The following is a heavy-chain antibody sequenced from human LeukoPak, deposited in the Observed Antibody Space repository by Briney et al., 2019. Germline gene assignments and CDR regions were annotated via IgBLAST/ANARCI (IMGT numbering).Heavy chain of an antibody. CDR1: GGSISSYY. D-gene: IGHD3-10*01. CDR3: ARGVTMVRGATGYYYYMDV. Sequence: PSETLSLTCTVSGGSISSYYWSWIRQPPGKGLEWIGYIYYSGSTNYNPSLKSRVTISVDTSKNQFSLKLSSVTAADTAVYYCARGVTMVRGATGYYYYMDVWGKGTTVTISS. CDR2: IYYSGST. V-gene: IGHV4-59*01. J-gene: IGHJ6*03.